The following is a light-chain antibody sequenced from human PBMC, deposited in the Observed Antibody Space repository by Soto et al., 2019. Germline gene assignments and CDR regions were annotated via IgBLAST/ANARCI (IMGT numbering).Light chain of an antibody. V-gene: IGKV3-20*01. CDR2: RAS. J-gene: IGKJ5*01. CDR3: QQTYSPPPIT. Sequence: EVVLTQSPGTLSLSPGERATLSCRASQTVDSTYLAWYQQKPGQAPRLLIYRASSRAAGVPDRFSGSGSGTDFTLTISSLQPEDFATYYCQQTYSPPPITFGQGTRLE. CDR1: QTVDSTY.